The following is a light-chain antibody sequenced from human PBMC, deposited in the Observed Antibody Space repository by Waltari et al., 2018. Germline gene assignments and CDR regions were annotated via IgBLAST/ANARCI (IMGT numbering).Light chain of an antibody. CDR2: DAS. Sequence: EIVLTQSPGTLSLSPGERANLPCRASQSVSSNYLAWYQQKPGQAPRPLIYDASSRATGIPDRFSGSGSGTDFTLTISRLEPEDFAVYYCQQYGSSPRTFGQGTKLEIK. V-gene: IGKV3-20*01. CDR1: QSVSSNY. CDR3: QQYGSSPRT. J-gene: IGKJ2*01.